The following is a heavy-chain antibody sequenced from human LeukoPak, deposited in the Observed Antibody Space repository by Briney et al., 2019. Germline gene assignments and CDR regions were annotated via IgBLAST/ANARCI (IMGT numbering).Heavy chain of an antibody. CDR1: GYTFTGYY. CDR3: ASYYDFWSGYQLGFDY. D-gene: IGHD3-3*01. V-gene: IGHV1-2*02. CDR2: INPNSGGT. Sequence: ASVKVSCKASGYTFTGYYMHWVRQAPGQGLEWMGWINPNSGGTNYAQKFQGRVTMTRDTSISPAYMELSRLRSDDTAVYYCASYYDFWSGYQLGFDYWGQGTLVTVSS. J-gene: IGHJ4*02.